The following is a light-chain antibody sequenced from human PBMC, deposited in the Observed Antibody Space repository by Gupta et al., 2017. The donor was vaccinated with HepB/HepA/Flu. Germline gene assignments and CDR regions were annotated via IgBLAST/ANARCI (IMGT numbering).Light chain of an antibody. Sequence: QSALIQPASVSGAPGKPPTISCTGTSSDVGSYNLVSWSQQHPGKAPKLLIYEVSKRPSGVSNRFSGSKSDNTASLTISGLQAEDDADYYCCSYAGSSTYVFGTGTKVTVL. J-gene: IGLJ1*01. V-gene: IGLV2-23*02. CDR2: EVS. CDR3: CSYAGSSTYV. CDR1: SSDVGSYNL.